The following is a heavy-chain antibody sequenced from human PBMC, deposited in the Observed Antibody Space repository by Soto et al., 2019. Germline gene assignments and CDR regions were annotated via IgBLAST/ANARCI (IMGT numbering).Heavy chain of an antibody. D-gene: IGHD3-9*01. V-gene: IGHV1-2*02. Sequence: SVKVSCKASGYIFTGYHIHWVRQAPGRGLEWMGWINPNSGDTEYAQNFQGRVTMTRDTSFNLVYMEMSGLMSDDTAVYYCARDARGTRGFDEMDSWGQGTTVTVAS. CDR3: ARDARGTRGFDEMDS. CDR1: GYIFTGYH. J-gene: IGHJ6*02. CDR2: INPNSGDT.